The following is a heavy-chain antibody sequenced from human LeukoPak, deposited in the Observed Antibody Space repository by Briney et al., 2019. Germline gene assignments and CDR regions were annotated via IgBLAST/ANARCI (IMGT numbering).Heavy chain of an antibody. J-gene: IGHJ4*02. CDR2: ISSSSNI. D-gene: IGHD1-26*01. CDR3: ARGHTLSAFDY. V-gene: IGHV3-69-1*01. CDR1: GFTFSDSG. Sequence: GGSLRLSCAASGFTFSDSGMNWVRQAPGKGLEWVSFISSSSNIYFADSMRGRFTISRDNAKHLVYLQTNSLRAEDTGVYYCARGHTLSAFDYWGQGTLVTVSS.